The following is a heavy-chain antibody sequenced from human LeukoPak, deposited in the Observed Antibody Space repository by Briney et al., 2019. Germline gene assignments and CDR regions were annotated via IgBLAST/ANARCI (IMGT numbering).Heavy chain of an antibody. CDR2: TSGSGGST. CDR3: AKNRVDIVATINY. J-gene: IGHJ4*02. Sequence: GGSLRLSCAASGFTFSSYAMSWVRQAPGEGLEWVSATSGSGGSTYYAASVRGRFTVSRDNSKNTLYLQMNSLSAEDTAVYYCAKNRVDIVATINYWGQGTLVTVSS. V-gene: IGHV3-23*01. CDR1: GFTFSSYA. D-gene: IGHD5-12*01.